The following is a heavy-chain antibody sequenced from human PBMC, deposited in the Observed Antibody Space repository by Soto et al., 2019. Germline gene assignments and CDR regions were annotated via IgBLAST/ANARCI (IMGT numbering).Heavy chain of an antibody. CDR1: GASISGYY. J-gene: IGHJ6*02. V-gene: IGHV4-4*07. Sequence: PSETLSLTCTVSGASISGYYWSWIRKSAGKGLEWIGRIYATGTTDYNPSLKSRVMMSVDTPKKQFSLKLSSVTAADTAVYYCARGGCSGGSCPPQRYYGMDVWGQGTTVTV. D-gene: IGHD2-15*01. CDR3: ARGGCSGGSCPPQRYYGMDV. CDR2: IYATGTT.